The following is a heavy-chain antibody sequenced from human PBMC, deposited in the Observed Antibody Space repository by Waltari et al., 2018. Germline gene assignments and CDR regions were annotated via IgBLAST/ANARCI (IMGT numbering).Heavy chain of an antibody. Sequence: EVQLLESGGGLVQPGGSLRLSCAASGFTFSSYAMSWVRQAPGKGLEWVSAISGGGGSTYYADSVKGRFTISRDNSKNILYVRMNTLRVEDTAVYYCAKDRRFLEPMDVWGQGTTVTVSS. J-gene: IGHJ6*02. CDR2: ISGGGGST. CDR3: AKDRRFLEPMDV. CDR1: GFTFSSYA. D-gene: IGHD3-3*01. V-gene: IGHV3-23*01.